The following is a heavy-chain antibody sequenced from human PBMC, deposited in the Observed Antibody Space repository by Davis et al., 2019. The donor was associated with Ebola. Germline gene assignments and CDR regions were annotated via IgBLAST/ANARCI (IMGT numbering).Heavy chain of an antibody. CDR2: ISAYNGNT. J-gene: IGHJ6*02. Sequence: ASVKVSCKASGYTFTSYGISWVRQAPGQGLEWMGWISAYNGNTNYAQKLQGRVTMTTATSTSTAYMDLSSLRSDDTGVYYCARDIVVVTALYYYGMDVWGQGTTVTVSS. CDR3: ARDIVVVTALYYYGMDV. CDR1: GYTFTSYG. V-gene: IGHV1-18*01. D-gene: IGHD2-21*02.